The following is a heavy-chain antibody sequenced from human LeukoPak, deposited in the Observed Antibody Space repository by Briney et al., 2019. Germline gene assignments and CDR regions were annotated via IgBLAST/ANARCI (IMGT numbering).Heavy chain of an antibody. Sequence: ASVKVSCKASGYSFTSYYMHWVRQAPGQGLEWMGFINPSGSSAAYAQKFQGRLTMTRDMFTSTDYMELTSLTSDDTAVYYCVRDNSVGETAWWFDPWGQGTLVTVSS. J-gene: IGHJ5*02. D-gene: IGHD1-26*01. V-gene: IGHV1-46*01. CDR1: GYSFTSYY. CDR3: VRDNSVGETAWWFDP. CDR2: INPSGSSA.